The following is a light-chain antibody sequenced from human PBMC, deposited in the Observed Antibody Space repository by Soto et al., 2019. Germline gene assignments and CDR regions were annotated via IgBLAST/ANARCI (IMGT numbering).Light chain of an antibody. V-gene: IGKV1-39*01. J-gene: IGKJ1*01. CDR2: AAS. Sequence: DIQMTQSRSSLSASVGDRVTITCRSSQSISSYLNWYQQKPGKAPKLLSYAASSLQSGVPSRFSGSGSGTDFTITISSMQPEDFATYYCQQSYSAPPSTLGQGTKVDIK. CDR3: QQSYSAPPST. CDR1: QSISSY.